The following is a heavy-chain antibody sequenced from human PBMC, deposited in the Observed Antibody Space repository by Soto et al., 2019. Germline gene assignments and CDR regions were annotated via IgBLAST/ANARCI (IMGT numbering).Heavy chain of an antibody. Sequence: GASVKVSCKASGYTFTSYGISWVRQAPGQGLEWMGWISAYNGNTNYAQKLQGRVTMTTDTSTSTAYMELRSLRSDDTAVYYCARVVLGRYFDWLLSHYYYYGMDVWGQGTTVTAP. J-gene: IGHJ6*02. CDR2: ISAYNGNT. CDR3: ARVVLGRYFDWLLSHYYYYGMDV. CDR1: GYTFTSYG. V-gene: IGHV1-18*04. D-gene: IGHD3-9*01.